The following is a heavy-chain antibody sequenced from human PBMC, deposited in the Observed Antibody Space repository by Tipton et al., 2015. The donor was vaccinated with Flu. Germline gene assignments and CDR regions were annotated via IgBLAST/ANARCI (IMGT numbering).Heavy chain of an antibody. Sequence: TLSLTCSVSGDSIGSDYYWGWIRQPPGKGLEWLGNIHRSGNTYYNSSLKSRVTISLDKSKNQFSLRLVSMTATDTAVYYCAQIEIPGLWYFDLWGRGTLVIVSS. J-gene: IGHJ2*01. CDR1: GDSIGSDYY. V-gene: IGHV4-38-2*01. D-gene: IGHD5-24*01. CDR3: AQIEIPGLWYFDL. CDR2: IHRSGNT.